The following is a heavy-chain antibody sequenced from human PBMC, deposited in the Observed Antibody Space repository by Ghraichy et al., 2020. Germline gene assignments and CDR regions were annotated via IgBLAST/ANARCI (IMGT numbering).Heavy chain of an antibody. D-gene: IGHD2-21*02. Sequence: GSLRLSCAASGFTVSSNYMSWVRQAPGKGLEWVSVIYSGGSTYYADSVKGRFTISRDNSKNTLYLQMNSLRAEDTAVYYCARDRMVVTATKYYYYGMDVWGQGTTVTVSS. CDR3: ARDRMVVTATKYYYYGMDV. CDR1: GFTVSSNY. V-gene: IGHV3-53*01. CDR2: IYSGGST. J-gene: IGHJ6*02.